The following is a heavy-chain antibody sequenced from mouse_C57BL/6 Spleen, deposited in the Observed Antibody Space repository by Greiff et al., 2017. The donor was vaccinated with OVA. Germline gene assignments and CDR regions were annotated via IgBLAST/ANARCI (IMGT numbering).Heavy chain of an antibody. J-gene: IGHJ4*01. Sequence: EVHLVESGGGLVQPKGSLKLSCAASGFSFNTYAMNWVRQAPGKGLEWVARIRSKSNNYATYYAVYVKDRFTISRDDSESMLYLQMNNLKTEDAAMYYCVRLLFNAMDYWGQGTSVTVSS. CDR2: IRSKSNNYAT. CDR1: GFSFNTYA. V-gene: IGHV10-1*01. CDR3: VRLLFNAMDY. D-gene: IGHD2-12*01.